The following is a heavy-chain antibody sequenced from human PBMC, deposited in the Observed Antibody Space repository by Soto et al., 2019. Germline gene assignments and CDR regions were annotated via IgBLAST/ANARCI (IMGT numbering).Heavy chain of an antibody. CDR3: VLPDYGSLGDWVPDPTSWFDP. J-gene: IGHJ5*02. Sequence: QVQLVQSVAEVKKPGASVKVSCKASGYTFTSYYMHWVRQAPGQGLEWMGIINPSGGSTSYAQKFQGRVTMTRDTSTSTVYMELSSLRSEDTAVYYCVLPDYGSLGDWVPDPTSWFDPWGQGTLVTVSS. CDR1: GYTFTSYY. V-gene: IGHV1-46*01. D-gene: IGHD2-21*02. CDR2: INPSGGST.